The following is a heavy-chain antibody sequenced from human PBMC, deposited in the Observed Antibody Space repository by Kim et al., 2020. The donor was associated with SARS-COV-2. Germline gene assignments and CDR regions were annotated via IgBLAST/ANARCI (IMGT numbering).Heavy chain of an antibody. Sequence: GGSLRLSCAASGFTFSSYGMHWVRQVPGKGLEWVAVISYDGSNKYYADSVKGRFTISRDNSKNTLYLQMNSLIAEDTAVYYCAKTYAWGRGYSSSWYLDYWCQGTLVSFYS. CDR1: GFTFSSYG. D-gene: IGHD6-13*01. CDR3: AKTYAWGRGYSSSWYLDY. V-gene: IGHV3-30*18. CDR2: ISYDGSNK. J-gene: IGHJ4*02.